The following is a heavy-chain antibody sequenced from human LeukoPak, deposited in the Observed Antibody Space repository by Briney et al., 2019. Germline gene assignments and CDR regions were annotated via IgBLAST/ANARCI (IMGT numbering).Heavy chain of an antibody. Sequence: PSVKVSCKVSGYTLTELSMHWVRQAPGKGLEWMGGFDPEDGETIYAQKFQGRVTMTEDTSTDTAYMELSSLRSEDTAVYYCATDPLPHLIVGATTEDYWGQGTLVTVSS. CDR3: ATDPLPHLIVGATTEDY. V-gene: IGHV1-24*01. D-gene: IGHD1-26*01. J-gene: IGHJ4*02. CDR1: GYTLTELS. CDR2: FDPEDGET.